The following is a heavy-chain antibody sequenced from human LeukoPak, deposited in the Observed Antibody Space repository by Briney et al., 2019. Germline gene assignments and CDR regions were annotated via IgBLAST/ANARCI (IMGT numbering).Heavy chain of an antibody. J-gene: IGHJ4*02. CDR1: GASFSGYY. V-gene: IGHV4-34*01. D-gene: IGHD6-13*01. Sequence: SASLSLTCAVYGASFSGYYWSWTRQPRGKGLEWIGEINHSGSTNYNPSLKGRVTISVDTPKNRCSLKLSSVTAADTAVYYGARGPGAAGPFDYCGEGTLVTVSS. CDR3: ARGPGAAGPFDY. CDR2: INHSGST.